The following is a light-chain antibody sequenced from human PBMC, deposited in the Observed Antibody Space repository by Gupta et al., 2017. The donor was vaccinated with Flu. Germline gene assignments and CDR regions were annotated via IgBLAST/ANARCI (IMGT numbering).Light chain of an antibody. CDR3: QQSYSTPLA. CDR2: AAS. J-gene: IGKJ3*01. V-gene: IGKV1-39*01. CDR1: QSISSY. Sequence: DIQMTQSPSSLSASVGDRVTITCRASQSISSYLNWYQQKPGKAPKLLIYAASSLQSGVPSRFSGSGSGTDFTLTISSRQPEDFATYYCQQSYSTPLAFGHGTXVDIK.